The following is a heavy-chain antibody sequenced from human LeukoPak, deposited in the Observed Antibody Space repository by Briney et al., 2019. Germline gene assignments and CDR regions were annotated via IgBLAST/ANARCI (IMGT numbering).Heavy chain of an antibody. D-gene: IGHD3-9*01. Sequence: SETLSLTRAVSGGSIRSSHHYWGWIRQPPGKGLEWIGSIYSGGSTYYNPSLRTRVTISVDTSKNQFSLNLNSVTAADTAVYYCARVIRTTGYYSNPKSGSFDLWGQGTLVTVSS. V-gene: IGHV4-39*01. J-gene: IGHJ5*02. CDR1: GGSIRSSHHY. CDR3: ARVIRTTGYYSNPKSGSFDL. CDR2: IYSGGST.